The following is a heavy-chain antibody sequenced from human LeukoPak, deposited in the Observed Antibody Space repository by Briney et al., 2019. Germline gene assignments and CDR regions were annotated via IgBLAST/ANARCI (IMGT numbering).Heavy chain of an antibody. CDR3: ASTPRGYSSFDY. V-gene: IGHV4-4*07. CDR2: IYTSGST. J-gene: IGHJ4*02. Sequence: PSETLSLTCTVSGDSTSSYYCSWIRQPAGKGLEWIGRIYTSGSTNYNPSLKTRVTMSVDTSKNQFSLKLSSVTAADTAVYYCASTPRGYSSFDYWGQGTLVTVSS. D-gene: IGHD2-15*01. CDR1: GDSTSSYY.